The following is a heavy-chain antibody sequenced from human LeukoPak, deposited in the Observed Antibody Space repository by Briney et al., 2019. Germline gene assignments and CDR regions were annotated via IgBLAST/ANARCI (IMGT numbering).Heavy chain of an antibody. Sequence: ASVKVSCKASGYTFTSYGISWVRQAPGQGLEWMGWISAYNGNTNYAQKLQGRVTMTTDTPTSTAYMELRSLRSDDTAVYYCARYDFGVVIIGYYYMDVWGKGTTVTVSS. CDR2: ISAYNGNT. V-gene: IGHV1-18*01. CDR1: GYTFTSYG. CDR3: ARYDFGVVIIGYYYMDV. J-gene: IGHJ6*03. D-gene: IGHD3-3*01.